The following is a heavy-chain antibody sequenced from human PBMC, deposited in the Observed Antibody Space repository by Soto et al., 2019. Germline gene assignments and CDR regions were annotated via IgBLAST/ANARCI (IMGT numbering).Heavy chain of an antibody. V-gene: IGHV1-69*12. J-gene: IGHJ4*02. Sequence: QVQLVQSGAEVKKPGSSVKVSCRTSGGTFKNYGFSWVRQAPGQGLEWMGGIIPMFGTANYGQIFQGRLTITADESTSTAYMELSSLKSEDTAVYYCAGEVGGTGLHFWGQGTLVIVS. CDR2: IIPMFGTA. CDR3: AGEVGGTGLHF. D-gene: IGHD3-9*01. CDR1: GGTFKNYG.